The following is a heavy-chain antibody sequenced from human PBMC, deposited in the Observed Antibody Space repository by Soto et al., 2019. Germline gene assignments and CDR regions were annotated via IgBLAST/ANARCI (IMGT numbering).Heavy chain of an antibody. V-gene: IGHV3-66*01. CDR2: IYSGGST. D-gene: IGHD5-12*01. CDR1: GFTVSSNY. CDR3: ARDLATGYYYYGMDV. Sequence: GGSLRLSCAASGFTVSSNYMSWVRQAPGKGLEWVSVIYSGGSTYYADSVKGRFTISRDNSKNTLYLQMNSLRAEDTAVYYCARDLATGYYYYGMDVWGQGTTVTVSS. J-gene: IGHJ6*02.